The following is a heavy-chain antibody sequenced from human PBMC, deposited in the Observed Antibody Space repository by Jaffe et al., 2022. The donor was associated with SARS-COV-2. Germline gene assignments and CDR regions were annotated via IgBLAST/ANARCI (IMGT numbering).Heavy chain of an antibody. J-gene: IGHJ5*02. CDR3: ARDRQDSSGWYRGVDFDP. V-gene: IGHV4-59*01. CDR2: IYYSGST. CDR1: GGSISSYY. Sequence: QVQLQESGPGLVKPSETLSLTCTVSGGSISSYYWSWIRQPPGKGLEWIGYIYYSGSTNYNPSLKSRVTISVDTSKNQFSLKLSSVTAADTAVYYCARDRQDSSGWYRGVDFDPWGQGTLVTVSS. D-gene: IGHD6-19*01.